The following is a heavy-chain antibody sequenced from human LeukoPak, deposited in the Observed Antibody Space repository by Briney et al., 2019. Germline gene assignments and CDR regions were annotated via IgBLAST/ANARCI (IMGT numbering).Heavy chain of an antibody. D-gene: IGHD4-23*01. CDR3: AKTLYGANSNYCDY. CDR1: GYSFTSYW. V-gene: IGHV5-51*01. CDR2: IYPGDSDT. Sequence: GESLKISCKGSGYSFTSYWIAWVRQMPGKGLEWMGTIYPGDSDTRYSPSFRGQVTISSDKSISTAYLQWSSLKASDTAIYYCAKTLYGANSNYCDYWGQGTLVTVSS. J-gene: IGHJ4*02.